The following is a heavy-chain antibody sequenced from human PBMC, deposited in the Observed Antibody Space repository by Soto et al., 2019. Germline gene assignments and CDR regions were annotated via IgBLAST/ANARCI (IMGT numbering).Heavy chain of an antibody. CDR1: GYTFTSYG. J-gene: IGHJ6*02. D-gene: IGHD2-2*01. V-gene: IGHV1-18*01. Sequence: ASVKVSCKASGYTFTSYGISWVRQAPGQGLEWMGWISAYNGNTNSAQKLQGRVTMTSDTSTSTAYMELSSLRSDDTAVYYCAREDRDRETGLVPAAIDGMDVWGQGTTVTVSS. CDR3: AREDRDRETGLVPAAIDGMDV. CDR2: ISAYNGNT.